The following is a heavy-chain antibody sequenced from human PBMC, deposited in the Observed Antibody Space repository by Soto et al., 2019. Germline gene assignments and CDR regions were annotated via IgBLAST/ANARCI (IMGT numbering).Heavy chain of an antibody. Sequence: ASVKVSCKASGYTFTGYYMHWVRQAPGQGLEWMGWINPNSGGTNYAQKFQGWVTITRDTSISTAYMELSRLRSDDTAVYYCARDSAAAGLVGDGYYYYYGMDVWGQGTTVTVSS. V-gene: IGHV1-2*04. D-gene: IGHD6-13*01. CDR1: GYTFTGYY. J-gene: IGHJ6*02. CDR2: INPNSGGT. CDR3: ARDSAAAGLVGDGYYYYYGMDV.